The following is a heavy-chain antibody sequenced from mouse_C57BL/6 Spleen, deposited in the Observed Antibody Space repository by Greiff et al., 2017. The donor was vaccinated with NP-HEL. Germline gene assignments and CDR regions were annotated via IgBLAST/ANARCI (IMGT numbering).Heavy chain of an antibody. Sequence: QVQLQQSGPELVKPGASVKISCKASGYAFSSSWMNWVKQRPGQGLEWIGRIYPGGGDTNYNGKFKGKATLTADKSSSTAYMQLSSLTSEDSAVYFCARYDDSYYYAMDYWGQGTSVTVSS. CDR3: ARYDDSYYYAMDY. CDR2: IYPGGGDT. CDR1: GYAFSSSW. V-gene: IGHV1-82*01. D-gene: IGHD2-3*01. J-gene: IGHJ4*01.